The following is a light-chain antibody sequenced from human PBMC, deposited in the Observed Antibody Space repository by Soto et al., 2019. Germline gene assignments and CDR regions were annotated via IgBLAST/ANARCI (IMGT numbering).Light chain of an antibody. J-gene: IGKJ4*01. V-gene: IGKV1-33*01. CDR1: RDIADS. CDR3: QQYDAPFT. Sequence: DTQMTQSPSSLSASVGDTVTITCQASRDIADSLNWYQQRAGQAPKLLIYDASNLQSGVPARFSGSGTGTSFILTISSLQPEDFATSCCQQYDAPFTFGGGTKVEIK. CDR2: DAS.